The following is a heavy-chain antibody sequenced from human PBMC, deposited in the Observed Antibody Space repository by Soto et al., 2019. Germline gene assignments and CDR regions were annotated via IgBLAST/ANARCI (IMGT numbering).Heavy chain of an antibody. CDR3: ARESHDILTGPPWVWYFDL. J-gene: IGHJ2*01. CDR2: INDRGSI. V-gene: IGHV4-34*01. D-gene: IGHD3-9*01. CDR1: GGSFSGY. Sequence: QVQLQQWGAGPLRPLETLSLTCGVSGGSFSGYWAWIRQSPGKGLEWIGEINDRGSINYNPSLKSRGSISVDASKNHYSLNLRSVTAADTAVYYCARESHDILTGPPWVWYFDLWGRGTLVTVSS.